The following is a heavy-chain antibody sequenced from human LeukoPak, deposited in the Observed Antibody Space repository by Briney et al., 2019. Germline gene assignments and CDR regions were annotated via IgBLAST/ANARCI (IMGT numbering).Heavy chain of an antibody. CDR2: IRYDGGNK. D-gene: IGHD3-3*01. V-gene: IGHV3-30*02. CDR3: AKRGGTIFGVVNYFDY. CDR1: GFTFSSYA. J-gene: IGHJ4*02. Sequence: GGSLRLSCAASGFTFSSYAMHWVRQAPGKGLEWVAFIRYDGGNKYYADSVKGRFTISRDNSKNTLYLQMNSLRAEDTAVYYCAKRGGTIFGVVNYFDYWGQGTLVTVSS.